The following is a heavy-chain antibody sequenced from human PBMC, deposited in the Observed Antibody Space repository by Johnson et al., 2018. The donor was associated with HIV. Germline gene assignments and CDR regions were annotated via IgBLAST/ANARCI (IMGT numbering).Heavy chain of an antibody. D-gene: IGHD5-18*01. CDR1: GFTFSNYA. Sequence: QVQLVESGGGVVQPGGSLRLSCAASGFTFSNYAMHWVRQAPGKGLEWVAFIRYDGSNKYYADSVRGRFTISRDNSKNTLYLQMHSLRAEDTAFYYCARLPSGYSRDAFDIWGQGTMVTVSS. CDR2: IRYDGSNK. V-gene: IGHV3-30*02. J-gene: IGHJ3*02. CDR3: ARLPSGYSRDAFDI.